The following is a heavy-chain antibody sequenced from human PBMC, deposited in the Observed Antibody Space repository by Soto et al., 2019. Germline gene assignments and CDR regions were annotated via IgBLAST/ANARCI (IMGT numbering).Heavy chain of an antibody. CDR1: GFTFSTHA. J-gene: IGHJ2*01. V-gene: IGHV3-30-3*01. D-gene: IGHD4-17*01. CDR2: ISYDGTNK. CDR3: ARHYGDYARWIHGWSFDL. Sequence: QVQLVGSGGGVVQPGRSLRLSCAASGFTFSTHAMHWVRQAPGKGLEWVALISYDGTNKNYADSLKCRFTSARDNSKSTLYLQMNSLTTDDTAVYYCARHYGDYARWIHGWSFDLWGRGTLVTVSS.